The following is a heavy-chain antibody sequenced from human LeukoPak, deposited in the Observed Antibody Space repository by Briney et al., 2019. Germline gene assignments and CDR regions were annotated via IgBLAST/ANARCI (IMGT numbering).Heavy chain of an antibody. CDR1: GGSFSGYY. V-gene: IGHV4-34*01. CDR3: ARSVGGSGSYYYYYYIDV. D-gene: IGHD3-10*01. Sequence: SETLSLTCAVYGGSFSGYYWSWIRQPPGKGLEWIGEINHSGSTNYNPSLKSRVTISVDTSKNQFSLKLSSVTAADTAVYYCARSVGGSGSYYYYYYIDVWGKGTTVTVSS. CDR2: INHSGST. J-gene: IGHJ6*03.